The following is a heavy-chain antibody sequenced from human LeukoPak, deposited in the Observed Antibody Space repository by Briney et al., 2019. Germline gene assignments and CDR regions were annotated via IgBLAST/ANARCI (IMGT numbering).Heavy chain of an antibody. V-gene: IGHV1-18*01. CDR3: AREGRYCSGGSCYSHAGIDY. D-gene: IGHD2-15*01. CDR1: GYIFTSYG. Sequence: ASVKVSCKASGYIFTSYGISWVRQAPGQGLEWMGWISAYNGNTNYAQKLQGRVTMTTDTSTSTAYMELRSLRSDDTAVYYCAREGRYCSGGSCYSHAGIDYWGQGTLVTVSS. CDR2: ISAYNGNT. J-gene: IGHJ4*02.